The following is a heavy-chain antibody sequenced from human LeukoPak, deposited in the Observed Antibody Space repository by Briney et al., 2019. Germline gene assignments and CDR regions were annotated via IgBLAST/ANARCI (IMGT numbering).Heavy chain of an antibody. Sequence: PSETLSLTCSVSNGSISSSGHYWGWVRQSPEKGLEWIGGIYYSGSTYFNPSLKRRVTISVDTSRNQFSLILSSVTAADTALYYCARHKRDYYYYYMDVWGKGTTVSVSS. V-gene: IGHV4-39*01. CDR3: ARHKRDYYYYYMDV. J-gene: IGHJ6*03. CDR1: NGSISSSGHY. CDR2: IYYSGST.